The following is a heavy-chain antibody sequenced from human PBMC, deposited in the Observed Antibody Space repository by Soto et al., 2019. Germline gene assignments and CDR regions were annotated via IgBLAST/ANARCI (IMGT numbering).Heavy chain of an antibody. CDR3: ARILGYCSSTSCRPSAFDI. D-gene: IGHD2-2*01. V-gene: IGHV1-18*01. J-gene: IGHJ3*02. CDR1: GYTFTSYG. Sequence: GASVKVSCKAAGYTFTSYGISWVRQAPGQGIEWMGWISAYNGNTNYAQKLQGRVTMTTDTSTSTAYMELRSLRSDDTAVYYCARILGYCSSTSCRPSAFDIWGQGTMVTVSS. CDR2: ISAYNGNT.